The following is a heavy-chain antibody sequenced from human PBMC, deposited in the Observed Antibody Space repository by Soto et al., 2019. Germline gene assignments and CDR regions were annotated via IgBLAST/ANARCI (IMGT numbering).Heavy chain of an antibody. D-gene: IGHD2-2*01. V-gene: IGHV1-24*01. J-gene: IGHJ6*02. Sequence: ASVNVSCKVSGYTLTGLSMHWVRQAPGKGLEWMGGFDPEDGDTIYAQKFQGRVTMTRDTSTSTVYMELSSLRSEDTAVYYCARDGGYCISTSCYAGLGYYYYGMDVWGQGTTVTLSS. CDR3: ARDGGYCISTSCYAGLGYYYYGMDV. CDR1: GYTLTGLS. CDR2: FDPEDGDT.